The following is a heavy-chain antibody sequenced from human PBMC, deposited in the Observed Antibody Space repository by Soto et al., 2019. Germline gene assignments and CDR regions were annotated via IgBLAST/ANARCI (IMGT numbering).Heavy chain of an antibody. CDR3: ASQHCGPRGSSTSCYMDYYYYYMDV. Sequence: SETLSLTCTVSGGSISSCGYYWSWIRQHPGKGLEWIGYIYYSGSTYYNPSLKSRVTISVDTSKNQFSLKLSSVTAADTAVYYCASQHCGPRGSSTSCYMDYYYYYMDVWGKGTTVTVSS. J-gene: IGHJ6*03. CDR1: GGSISSCGYY. V-gene: IGHV4-31*03. CDR2: IYYSGST. D-gene: IGHD2-2*02.